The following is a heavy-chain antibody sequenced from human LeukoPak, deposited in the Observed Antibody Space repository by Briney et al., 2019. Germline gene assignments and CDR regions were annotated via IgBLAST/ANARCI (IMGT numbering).Heavy chain of an antibody. CDR3: ARVLRAASWRSYDY. D-gene: IGHD5-18*01. J-gene: IGHJ4*02. CDR2: IYYNGDT. CDR1: GGSVSNSLYY. Sequence: SETLSLTCTVSGGSVSNSLYYWSWIRQPPGKGLEWIGYIYYNGDTNYNPSLKSRVIISIDTSSDQFSLRLNSMTAADTAVYYCARVLRAASWRSYDYWGQGSLVTVSS. V-gene: IGHV4-61*01.